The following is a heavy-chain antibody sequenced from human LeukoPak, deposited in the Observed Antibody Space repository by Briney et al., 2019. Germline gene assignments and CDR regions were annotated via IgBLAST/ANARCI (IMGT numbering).Heavy chain of an antibody. CDR3: ATDLSSSWGELSLGDAFDI. Sequence: ASVKVSCKVSGYTLTELSMHWVRQAPGKGLEWMGGFDPEDGETIYAQKFQGRVTMTEDTSTDTAYMELSSLRSEDTAVYYCATDLSSSWGELSLGDAFDIWGQGTMVTVSS. J-gene: IGHJ3*02. D-gene: IGHD3-16*02. CDR2: FDPEDGET. V-gene: IGHV1-24*01. CDR1: GYTLTELS.